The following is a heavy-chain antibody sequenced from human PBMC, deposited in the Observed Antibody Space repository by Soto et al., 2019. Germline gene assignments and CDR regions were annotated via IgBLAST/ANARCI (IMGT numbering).Heavy chain of an antibody. CDR1: GYTFTSYD. J-gene: IGHJ3*02. CDR2: MNPNSGNT. V-gene: IGHV1-8*01. CDR3: ARSRGLYDYCDSAGSDAFDI. Sequence: ASVKVSCKASGYTFTSYDINWVRQATGQGLEWMGWMNPNSGNTGYAQKFQGRVTMTRNTSISTAYMELSSLRSEDTAVYYCARSRGLYDYCDSAGSDAFDIWGQGTMVTVSS. D-gene: IGHD4-17*01.